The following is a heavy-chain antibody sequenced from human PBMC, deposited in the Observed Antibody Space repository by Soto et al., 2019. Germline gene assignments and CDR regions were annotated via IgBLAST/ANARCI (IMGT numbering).Heavy chain of an antibody. CDR3: ARGQIRRDFWSGYYVSGSNLYYFDY. J-gene: IGHJ4*02. CDR1: GGSISSGGYY. D-gene: IGHD3-3*01. Sequence: SETLSLTCTVSGGSISSGGYYWSWIRQHPGKGLEWIGYIYYSGSTYYNPSLKSRVTISVDTSKNQFSLKLSSVTAADTAVYYCARGQIRRDFWSGYYVSGSNLYYFDYWGQGTLVTVSS. V-gene: IGHV4-31*03. CDR2: IYYSGST.